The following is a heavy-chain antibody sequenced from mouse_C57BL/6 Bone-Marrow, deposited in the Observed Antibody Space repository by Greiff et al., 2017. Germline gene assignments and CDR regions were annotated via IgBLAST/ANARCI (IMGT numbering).Heavy chain of an antibody. CDR3: ARGYYYGSSYDWYFDV. Sequence: VQLQESGPGLVQPSQSLSITCTVSGFSLTSYGVHWVRQSPGKGLEWLGVIWSGGSTDYNAAFISRLSISKDNSKIQVFFKMNSLQADYTAIYYCARGYYYGSSYDWYFDVWGTGTTVTVSS. CDR1: GFSLTSYG. D-gene: IGHD1-1*01. CDR2: IWSGGST. J-gene: IGHJ1*03. V-gene: IGHV2-2*01.